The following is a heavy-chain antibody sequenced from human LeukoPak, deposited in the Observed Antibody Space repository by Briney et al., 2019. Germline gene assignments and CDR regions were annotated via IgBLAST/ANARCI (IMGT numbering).Heavy chain of an antibody. Sequence: ASVKVSCKASGYTFTSYGISWVRQAPGQGLEWMGWISGYNDNTNYAQKLQGRVTMTTDTSTSTAYMELRSLRSDDTAVYYRATSGYDILTGYYPAFDYWGQGTLVTVSS. CDR1: GYTFTSYG. CDR3: ATSGYDILTGYYPAFDY. V-gene: IGHV1-18*01. J-gene: IGHJ4*02. CDR2: ISGYNDNT. D-gene: IGHD3-9*01.